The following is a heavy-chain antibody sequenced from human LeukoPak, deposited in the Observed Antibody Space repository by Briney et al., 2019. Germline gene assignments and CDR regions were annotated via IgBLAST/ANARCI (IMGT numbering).Heavy chain of an antibody. CDR3: ARGAAAGTFDY. V-gene: IGHV3-13*01. D-gene: IGHD6-13*01. Sequence: GGSLRLSCAASGSTFSSYDMHWVRQATGKGLEWVSAIGTAGDTYYPGSVKGRFTISRENAKNSLYLQMNSLRAGDTAVYYCARGAAAGTFDYWGQGTLVTVSS. J-gene: IGHJ4*02. CDR1: GSTFSSYD. CDR2: IGTAGDT.